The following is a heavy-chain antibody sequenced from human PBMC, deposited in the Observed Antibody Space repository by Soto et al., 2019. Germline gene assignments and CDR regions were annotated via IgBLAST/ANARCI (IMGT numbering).Heavy chain of an antibody. J-gene: IGHJ1*01. CDR1: GYTFKSYQ. CDR3: ARDTDLACVTTIEY. V-gene: IGHV1-3*04. D-gene: IGHD4-17*01. CDR2: VNISNGNT. Sequence: GASVQVACKASGYTFKSYQRYWVRQAPGQRLECMGWVNISNGNTEYSQNFQGRVTMTRDTSASTAYRQWSSRRSEDTAVYDCARDTDLACVTTIEY.